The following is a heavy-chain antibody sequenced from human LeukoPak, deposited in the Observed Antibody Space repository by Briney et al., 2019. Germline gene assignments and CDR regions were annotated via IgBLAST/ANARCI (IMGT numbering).Heavy chain of an antibody. D-gene: IGHD5-24*01. V-gene: IGHV5-51*01. Sequence: GESLKISCKGSGYSFTSYCIGWVRQMPGKGLEWMGIIYPGDPDTRYSPSFQGQVTISADKSISTAYLQWSSLKASDTAMYYCARQKSRWLQLIDYWGQGTLVTVSS. CDR3: ARQKSRWLQLIDY. CDR2: IYPGDPDT. CDR1: GYSFTSYC. J-gene: IGHJ4*02.